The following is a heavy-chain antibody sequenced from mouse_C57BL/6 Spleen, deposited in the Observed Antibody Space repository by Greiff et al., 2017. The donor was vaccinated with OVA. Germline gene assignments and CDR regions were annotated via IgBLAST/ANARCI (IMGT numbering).Heavy chain of an antibody. J-gene: IGHJ4*01. CDR1: GYSITSGYY. V-gene: IGHV3-6*01. D-gene: IGHD2-3*01. CDR3: ARELYDGYYLDD. Sequence: EVQLVESGPGLVKPSQSLSLTCSVTGYSITSGYYWNWIRQFPGNKLEWMGYISYDGSNNYNPSLKNRISITRDTSKNQFFLKLNSVTTEDTATYYCARELYDGYYLDDWGQGTSVTVSS. CDR2: ISYDGSN.